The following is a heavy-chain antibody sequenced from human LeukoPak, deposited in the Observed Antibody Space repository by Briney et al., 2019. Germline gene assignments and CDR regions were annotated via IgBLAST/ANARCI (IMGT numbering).Heavy chain of an antibody. J-gene: IGHJ4*02. CDR2: INPNSGGT. D-gene: IGHD1-1*01. CDR1: GYTFTGYY. Sequence: GASVKVSCKASGYTFTGYYMHWVRQAPGQGLEWMGWINPNSGGTNYAQKFQGRVTMTRDTSISTAYMELRSLRSDDTAVYYCARDPGTTFYPLDDWGQGTLVTVSS. V-gene: IGHV1-2*02. CDR3: ARDPGTTFYPLDD.